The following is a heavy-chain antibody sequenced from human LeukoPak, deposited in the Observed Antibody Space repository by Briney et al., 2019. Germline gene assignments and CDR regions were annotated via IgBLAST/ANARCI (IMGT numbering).Heavy chain of an antibody. J-gene: IGHJ4*02. CDR2: IYPGDSDT. CDR1: GSSFTTYW. Sequence: GESLKISCKGSGSSFTTYWIAWVRQMPGKGLEWMGVIYPGDSDTRYSPSFQGQVTLSADKSISTAYLQWSSLKASDTAIYYCARALVRAATLSYWGQGALVTVSS. V-gene: IGHV5-51*01. D-gene: IGHD2-15*01. CDR3: ARALVRAATLSY.